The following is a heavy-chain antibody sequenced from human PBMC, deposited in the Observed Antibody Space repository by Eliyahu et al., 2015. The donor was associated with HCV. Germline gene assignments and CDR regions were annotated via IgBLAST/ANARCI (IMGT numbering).Heavy chain of an antibody. CDR1: GFTLGDYS. V-gene: IGHV3-48*04. J-gene: IGHJ3*02. D-gene: IGHD6-13*01. Sequence: EVQVVESGGDLVQPGGSLXLSCTGSGFTLGDYSMNWVRPGPGEGLEWISYISSSSSTIYYADSVKGRFTISRDNANNSLHLQMVSLRAEDTALYYCAREGTAAGLLDALDIWGQGTMVTVSS. CDR3: AREGTAAGLLDALDI. CDR2: ISSSSSTI.